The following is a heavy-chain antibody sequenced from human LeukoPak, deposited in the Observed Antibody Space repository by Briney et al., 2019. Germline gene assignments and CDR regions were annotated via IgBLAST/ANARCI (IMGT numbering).Heavy chain of an antibody. CDR2: INHSGST. J-gene: IGHJ4*02. D-gene: IGHD6-6*01. CDR3: ARTYYSSSYFDY. CDR1: GGSFSGYY. Sequence: SEILSLTCAVYGGSFSGYYWSWIRQPPGKGLEWIGEINHSGSTNYNPSLKSRVTISVDTSKNQFSLKLSSVTAADTAVYYCARTYYSSSYFDYWGQGTLVTVSS. V-gene: IGHV4-34*01.